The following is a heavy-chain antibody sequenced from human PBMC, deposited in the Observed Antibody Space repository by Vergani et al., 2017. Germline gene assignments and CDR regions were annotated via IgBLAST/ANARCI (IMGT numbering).Heavy chain of an antibody. D-gene: IGHD3-22*01. J-gene: IGHJ4*02. CDR1: GGTFSRYA. CDR3: AILTDYYDSSGYYLDY. CDR2: FDPEHGEV. Sequence: QVQLVQSGAEVKKPGSSVKVSCKASGGTFSRYAISWVRQAPGQGLEWMGGFDPEHGEVTFAHHIQGRVTMTEDRSTDTAYMELSSLRPEDTALYYCAILTDYYDSSGYYLDYWGQGTLVTVSS. V-gene: IGHV1-69*06.